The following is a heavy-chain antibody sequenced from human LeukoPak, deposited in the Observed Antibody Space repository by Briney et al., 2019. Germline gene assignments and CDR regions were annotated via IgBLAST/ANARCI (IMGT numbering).Heavy chain of an antibody. CDR1: GGSVSGYY. J-gene: IGHJ4*02. CDR3: ARRMVRGVIIGRAAFDY. CDR2: INHSGST. Sequence: SETLSLTCAVYGGSVSGYYWSWIRQPPGKGLEWIGEINHSGSTNYNPSLEGRVTISGDKSKNQFSLQLNSLTAADTAVYYCARRMVRGVIIGRAAFDYWGQGSLVTVYS. D-gene: IGHD3-10*01. V-gene: IGHV4-34*01.